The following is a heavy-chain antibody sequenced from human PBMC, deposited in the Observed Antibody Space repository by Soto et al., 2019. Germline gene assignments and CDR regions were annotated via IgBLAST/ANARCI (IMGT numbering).Heavy chain of an antibody. CDR2: INPKSGGT. J-gene: IGHJ4*02. CDR3: ARGGTFAYDTSGYSVY. D-gene: IGHD3-22*01. V-gene: IGHV1-2*02. Sequence: GASVKVSCKTSGYTFSAYYMHWVRQAPGQGLEWMGWINPKSGGTLYAQKFQGRVIMTRDTSISTAYMELSRLRSDDTAVYYCARGGTFAYDTSGYSVYWGQGTLVTVSS. CDR1: GYTFSAYY.